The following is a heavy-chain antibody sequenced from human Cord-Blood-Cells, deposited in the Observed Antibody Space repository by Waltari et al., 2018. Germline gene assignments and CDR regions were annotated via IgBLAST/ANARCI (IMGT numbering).Heavy chain of an antibody. J-gene: IGHJ3*02. V-gene: IGHV4-39*01. Sequence: QLQLQESAPGLVKPSETLSLTCTVSGGSISSSSYYWGWIRQPPGKGLEWIGSNYYSGSTDYNPSLKSRVTIAVDTSRNQFSLKLSSVTVADTAVYYCARRLGGQRAWNDAFDIWGQGTMVTVSS. CDR2: NYYSGST. CDR3: ARRLGGQRAWNDAFDI. CDR1: GGSISSSSYY. D-gene: IGHD3-16*01.